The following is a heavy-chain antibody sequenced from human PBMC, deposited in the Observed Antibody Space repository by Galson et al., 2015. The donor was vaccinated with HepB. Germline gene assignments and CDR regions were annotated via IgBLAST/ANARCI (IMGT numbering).Heavy chain of an antibody. V-gene: IGHV1-2*04. Sequence: SVKVSCKASGYTFTGYYMHWVRQAPGQGLEWMGWINPNSGGTNYAQKFQGWVTMTRDTSISTAYMELSRLRSDDTAVYFCARSGYCSGGSCYWFDPWGQGTLVTVSS. CDR1: GYTFTGYY. CDR2: INPNSGGT. D-gene: IGHD2-15*01. CDR3: ARSGYCSGGSCYWFDP. J-gene: IGHJ5*02.